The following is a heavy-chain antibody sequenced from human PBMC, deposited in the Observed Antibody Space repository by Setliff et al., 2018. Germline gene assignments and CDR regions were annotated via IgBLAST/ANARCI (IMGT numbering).Heavy chain of an antibody. J-gene: IGHJ6*03. CDR2: IYYSGTT. Sequence: SETLSLTCTVSGGYIRSFHWSWIRQPPGKGLEWIGYIYYSGTTNYNPSLKSRXTISVXXXXXXXXXXXXXXXXXXXXXXXXAXLNDYGDPRPYYYYMDVWGKGTTVTVSS. D-gene: IGHD4-17*01. V-gene: IGHV4-59*01. CDR1: GGYIRSFH. CDR3: AXLNDYGDPRPYYYYMDV.